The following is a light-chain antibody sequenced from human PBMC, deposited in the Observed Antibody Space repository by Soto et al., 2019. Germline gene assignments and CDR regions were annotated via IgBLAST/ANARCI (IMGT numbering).Light chain of an antibody. CDR1: SGSVSTSNY. Sequence: QTVVTQEPSFSVSPGGTVTLTCGLSSGSVSTSNYPTWFQQTPGQAPRTLIYSTNTRSSGVPDRFSGSILGNKAALTIPGAQADDESDYYCVLYLSGGFGVFGGGTKLTVL. CDR3: VLYLSGGFGV. V-gene: IGLV8-61*01. J-gene: IGLJ3*02. CDR2: STN.